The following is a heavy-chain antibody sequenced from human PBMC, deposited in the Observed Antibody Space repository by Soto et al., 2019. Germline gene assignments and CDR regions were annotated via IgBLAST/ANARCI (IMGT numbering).Heavy chain of an antibody. CDR3: ARVGCYDGSGYNAFVI. J-gene: IGHJ3*02. CDR1: GGSISSGGYY. D-gene: IGHD3-22*01. V-gene: IGHV4-31*03. Sequence: QVQLQESGPGLVKPSQTLSLTCTVSGGSISSGGYYWSWIRQHPGKGLEWIGYIYYSGCTYYNPSLKSRVTISIDTSKNQFSLKLSSVTAADTAVYYCARVGCYDGSGYNAFVIWGQGTMVTVSS. CDR2: IYYSGCT.